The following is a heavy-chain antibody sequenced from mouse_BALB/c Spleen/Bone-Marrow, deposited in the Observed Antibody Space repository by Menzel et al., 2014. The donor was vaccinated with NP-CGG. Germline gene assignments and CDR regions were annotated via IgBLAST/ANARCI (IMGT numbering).Heavy chain of an antibody. V-gene: IGHV1S34*01. J-gene: IGHJ2*01. D-gene: IGHD2-3*01. CDR3: ARGHGYYVVFDY. CDR2: ISCYNGAT. Sequence: LVKTGASVKISCKASGYSFTGYYMHWVKQSHGKSLEWIGYISCYNGATSYNQKFKGKATFTVDTSSSTAYMQFNSLTSEDSAVYYCARGHGYYVVFDYWGQGTTLTVSS. CDR1: GYSFTGYY.